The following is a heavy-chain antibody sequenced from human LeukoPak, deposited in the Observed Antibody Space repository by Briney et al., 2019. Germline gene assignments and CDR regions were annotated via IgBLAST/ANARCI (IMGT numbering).Heavy chain of an antibody. V-gene: IGHV1-3*04. CDR3: ARNIVATIIFDS. D-gene: IGHD5-12*01. J-gene: IGHJ4*02. CDR2: INTGNGDT. Sequence: ASVKVSCKASGYIFTDYALHWVRQAPDQRLEGMGWINTGNGDTKYSQNFQGRVTITRDTSASTAYMELSSLTSEDTNVYYCARNIVATIIFDSWGQGTLVTVSS. CDR1: GYIFTDYA.